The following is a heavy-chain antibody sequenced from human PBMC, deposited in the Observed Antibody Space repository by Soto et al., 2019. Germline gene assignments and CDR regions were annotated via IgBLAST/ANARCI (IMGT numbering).Heavy chain of an antibody. CDR1: GFTFSSYG. CDR3: ARGFHDYIWGSYRYTGVLDY. D-gene: IGHD3-16*02. CDR2: TWYDGSNK. Sequence: GGSLRLSCAASGFTFSSYGMHWVRQAPGKGLEWVAVTWYDGSNKYYADSVKGRFTISRDNSKNTLYLQMNSLRAEDTAVYYCARGFHDYIWGSYRYTGVLDYWGQGTLVTAPQ. V-gene: IGHV3-33*01. J-gene: IGHJ4*02.